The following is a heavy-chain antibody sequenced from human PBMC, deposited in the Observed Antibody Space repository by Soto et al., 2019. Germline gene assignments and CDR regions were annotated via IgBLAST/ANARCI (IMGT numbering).Heavy chain of an antibody. J-gene: IGHJ5*02. V-gene: IGHV4-31*03. CDR1: GGSISSSDYY. CDR3: ARGSYYDSSGYYGP. Sequence: SETLSLTCTVSGGSISSSDYYWGWVRLAPGKGLEWIGYIYYSGSTYYNPSLKSRVTISVDTSKNQFSLKLSSVTAADTAVYYCARGSYYDSSGYYGPWGQGTLVTVSS. D-gene: IGHD3-22*01. CDR2: IYYSGST.